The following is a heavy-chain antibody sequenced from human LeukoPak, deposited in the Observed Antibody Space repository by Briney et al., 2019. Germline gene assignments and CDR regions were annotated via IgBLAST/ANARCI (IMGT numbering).Heavy chain of an antibody. CDR2: INQDGSKE. V-gene: IGHV3-7*01. D-gene: IGHD5-12*01. J-gene: IGHJ4*02. Sequence: GGSLRLSCAASGFTFSNYWMTWVRQAPGKGLEWVAHINQDGSKEYYMDSVKARFTISRDNAKNSLSLQMNSLRAEDTAVYYCVRDGGVSGYDLLDYWGQGTLATVSS. CDR3: VRDGGVSGYDLLDY. CDR1: GFTFSNYW.